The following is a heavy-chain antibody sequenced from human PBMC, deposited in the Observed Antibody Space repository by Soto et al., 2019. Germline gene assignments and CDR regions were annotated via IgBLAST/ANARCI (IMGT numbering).Heavy chain of an antibody. CDR2: IYYSGST. Sequence: SETLSLTCTVPGGSISSGDYYWSWIRHPPGKGLEWIGYIYYSGSTYYNPSLKSRVTISVDTSKNQFSLKLSSVTAADTAVYYCARDSATYYYDSSGYYPSDYWGQGTLVTVSS. J-gene: IGHJ4*02. V-gene: IGHV4-30-4*01. D-gene: IGHD3-22*01. CDR1: GGSISSGDYY. CDR3: ARDSATYYYDSSGYYPSDY.